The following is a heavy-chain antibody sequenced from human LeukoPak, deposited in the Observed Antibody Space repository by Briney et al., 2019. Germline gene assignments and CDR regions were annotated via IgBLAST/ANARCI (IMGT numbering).Heavy chain of an antibody. J-gene: IGHJ3*01. V-gene: IGHV4-39*01. CDR2: IYYSGNT. D-gene: IGHD6-13*01. Sequence: SETLSLTCTVSGGSISSSSYYWGWIRPPPGQGLVWLGSIYYSGNTYYNPSLKSRVTISVDTPKNQFSLKLSSVTAADTAVYYCARLFSSSWYRGAFDLWGQGTMLTVSS. CDR1: GGSISSSSYY. CDR3: ARLFSSSWYRGAFDL.